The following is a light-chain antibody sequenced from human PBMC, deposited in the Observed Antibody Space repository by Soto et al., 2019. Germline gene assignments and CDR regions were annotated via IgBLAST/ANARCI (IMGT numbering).Light chain of an antibody. Sequence: EIVLTQSPGTLSLSPGERATLSCRASQSVTSTHVAWYQQKAGQAPRLIIYDASTRATVIPDRFSGSGSGTDFTLTISRLEPEDFAVYCCQQFDGSLWTFGPGTKVEIK. CDR3: QQFDGSLWT. CDR1: QSVTSTH. V-gene: IGKV3-20*01. J-gene: IGKJ1*01. CDR2: DAS.